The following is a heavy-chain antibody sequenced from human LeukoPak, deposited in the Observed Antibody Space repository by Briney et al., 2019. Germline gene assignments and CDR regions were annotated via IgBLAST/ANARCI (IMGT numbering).Heavy chain of an antibody. V-gene: IGHV3-9*01. CDR2: ISWNSGSE. Sequence: GRSLRLSCAASGFSFDDYAMHWLRQAPGKGLQWVSGISWNSGSEGYADSVKGRFTISRDNAKNSLYLRMNSLRAEDTAFYYCAKDGRPDTYGIFDLWGHGTLVTVSS. CDR1: GFSFDDYA. D-gene: IGHD1-1*01. J-gene: IGHJ4*01. CDR3: AKDGRPDTYGIFDL.